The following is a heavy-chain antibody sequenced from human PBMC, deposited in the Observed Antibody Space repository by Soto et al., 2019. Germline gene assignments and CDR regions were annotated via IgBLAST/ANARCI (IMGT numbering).Heavy chain of an antibody. D-gene: IGHD6-13*01. V-gene: IGHV3-7*03. CDR1: GFTFSSYW. CDR3: ARVWVGRIAAAGTIDY. J-gene: IGHJ4*02. CDR2: IKQDGSEK. Sequence: EVQLVESGGGLVQPGGSLRLSCAASGFTFSSYWMSWVRQAPGKGLEWVANIKQDGSEKYYVDSVKGRFTISRDNAKNSLYLQMNSLRAEDTAVYYCARVWVGRIAAAGTIDYWGQGTLVTVSS.